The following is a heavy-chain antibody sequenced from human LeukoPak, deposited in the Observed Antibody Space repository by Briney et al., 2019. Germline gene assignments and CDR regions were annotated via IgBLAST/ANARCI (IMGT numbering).Heavy chain of an antibody. V-gene: IGHV3-7*01. CDR2: IKQDGSQK. CDR3: ARVYYDSSGYYP. D-gene: IGHD3-22*01. Sequence: GGSLRLSCAASGFTFSSYWMSWVRQAPGKGLEWVANIKQDGSQKYYLDSVMGRFTISRDNAKNSLYLQMNSLRAEDTTVYYCARVYYDSSGYYPWGQGTLVTVSS. J-gene: IGHJ5*02. CDR1: GFTFSSYW.